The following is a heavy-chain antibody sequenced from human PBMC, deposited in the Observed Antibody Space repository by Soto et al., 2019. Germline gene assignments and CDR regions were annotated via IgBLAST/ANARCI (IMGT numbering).Heavy chain of an antibody. CDR3: ARYVWAGSFDI. CDR2: MNPNSGNT. V-gene: IGHV1-8*01. CDR1: GYTFTIYD. J-gene: IGHJ3*02. D-gene: IGHD3-10*02. Sequence: ASVKVSCKASGYTFTIYDINWVRQATGQGLEWMGWMNPNSGNTGYAQKFQGRVTMTRNTSISTAYMELSNLRSEDTGIYYCARYVWAGSFDIWGQGTLVTVSS.